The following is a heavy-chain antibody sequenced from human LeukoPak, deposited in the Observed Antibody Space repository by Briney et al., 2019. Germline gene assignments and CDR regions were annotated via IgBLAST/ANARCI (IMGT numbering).Heavy chain of an antibody. CDR3: ARVYERSYYDGSGYYLDH. V-gene: IGHV4-59*01. CDR1: GGYLSSYY. J-gene: IGHJ4*02. Sequence: PSETLSLTCTVSGGYLSSYYWSWIRQPPGRGLEWIGYIYYTGSTNYNPSLGGRVSISVHTSKDQFSLKLSSVTAADTAVYYCARVYERSYYDGSGYYLDHWGQGTLVTVSS. CDR2: IYYTGST. D-gene: IGHD3-22*01.